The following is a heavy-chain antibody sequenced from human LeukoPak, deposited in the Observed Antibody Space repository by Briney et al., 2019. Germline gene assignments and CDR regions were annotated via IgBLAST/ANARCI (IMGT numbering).Heavy chain of an antibody. V-gene: IGHV1-46*01. J-gene: IGHJ6*02. D-gene: IGHD3-3*01. CDR1: GYTFTSYY. CDR3: ARGSLRFLRGNYYYGMDV. Sequence: ASVKVSCKASGYTFTSYYIHWVRQAPGQGLEWMGIINPSGGSTSYAQKFQGRVTMTRNTSISTAYMELSSLRSEDTAVYYCARGSLRFLRGNYYYGMDVWGQGTTVTVSS. CDR2: INPSGGST.